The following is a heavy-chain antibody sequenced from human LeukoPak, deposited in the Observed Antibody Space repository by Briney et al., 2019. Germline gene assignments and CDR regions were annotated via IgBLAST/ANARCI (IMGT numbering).Heavy chain of an antibody. J-gene: IGHJ4*02. CDR2: IWSDGSNK. V-gene: IGHV3-33*01. CDR1: GFIFSNYG. Sequence: PGTSLRLSCAASGFIFSNYGMHWVRQAPGKGLGWVAVIWSDGSNKYYGDSVKGRFTISRDNAKNSLYLQMNSLRAEDTAVYYCARAEGFIRGVIIKSLYFDYWGQGTLVTVSS. CDR3: ARAEGFIRGVIIKSLYFDY. D-gene: IGHD3-10*01.